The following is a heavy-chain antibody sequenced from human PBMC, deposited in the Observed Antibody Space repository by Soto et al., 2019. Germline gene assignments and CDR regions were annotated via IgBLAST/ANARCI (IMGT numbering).Heavy chain of an antibody. Sequence: GASVKVSCKASGGTFSSYAIRWVRQAPGQGLEWMGGIIPIFGTANYAQKFQGRVTITADESTSTAYMELSSLRSEDTAVYYCARDLLVVVPAAMSERSAYYYGMDVWGQGTTVTVSS. CDR1: GGTFSSYA. V-gene: IGHV1-69*13. J-gene: IGHJ6*02. D-gene: IGHD2-2*01. CDR3: ARDLLVVVPAAMSERSAYYYGMDV. CDR2: IIPIFGTA.